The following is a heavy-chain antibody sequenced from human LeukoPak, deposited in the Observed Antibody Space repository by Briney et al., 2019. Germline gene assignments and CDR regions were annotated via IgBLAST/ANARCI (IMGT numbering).Heavy chain of an antibody. V-gene: IGHV3-30*04. Sequence: GRSLRLSCAASGFTFSNYPMHWVRQAPGKGLEWVAVVSDDGNNIYYADSVKGRFTISRDNAKNSLYLQMNSLRAEDTAVYYCARDVYYGSGSPRLDYWGQGTLVTVSS. J-gene: IGHJ4*02. CDR3: ARDVYYGSGSPRLDY. CDR1: GFTFSNYP. CDR2: VSDDGNNI. D-gene: IGHD3-10*01.